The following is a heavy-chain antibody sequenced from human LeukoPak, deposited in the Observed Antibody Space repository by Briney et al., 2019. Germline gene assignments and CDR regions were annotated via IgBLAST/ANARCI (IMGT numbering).Heavy chain of an antibody. Sequence: PGGSLRPSCAASGFTFSSYGMHWVRQAPGKGLEWVAVIWYDGSNKYYADSVKGRFTISRDNSKNTLYLQMNSLRAEDTAVYYCARDGSSGYLDYWGQGTLVTVSS. V-gene: IGHV3-33*01. D-gene: IGHD6-6*01. CDR2: IWYDGSNK. J-gene: IGHJ4*02. CDR1: GFTFSSYG. CDR3: ARDGSSGYLDY.